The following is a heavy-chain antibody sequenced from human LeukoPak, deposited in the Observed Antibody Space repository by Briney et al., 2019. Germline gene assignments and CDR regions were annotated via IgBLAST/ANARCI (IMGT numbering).Heavy chain of an antibody. Sequence: GGSLRLSCAASGLTFSSYSMNWVRQAPGKGLEWVSSISSSSSYIYYADSVKGRFTISRDNAKNSLYLQMNSLRAEDTAVYYCARSMVRGVIDYWGQGTLVTVSS. CDR3: ARSMVRGVIDY. CDR1: GLTFSSYS. J-gene: IGHJ4*02. D-gene: IGHD3-10*01. CDR2: ISSSSSYI. V-gene: IGHV3-21*01.